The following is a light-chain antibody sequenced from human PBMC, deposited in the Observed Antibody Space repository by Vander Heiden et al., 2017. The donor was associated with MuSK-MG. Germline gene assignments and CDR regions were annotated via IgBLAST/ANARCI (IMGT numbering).Light chain of an antibody. J-gene: IGKJ2*01. CDR3: HQSDDMPRT. Sequence: DIQMTQSPSSLSASVGDRVTITCRASQNIRSYLNWYQQKPGKAPKLLIYGASNLLSGVPSRFSGSGSETDFTLTISRLQPDDFTTYYCHQSDDMPRTFGQGTKLQIK. V-gene: IGKV1-39*01. CDR1: QNIRSY. CDR2: GAS.